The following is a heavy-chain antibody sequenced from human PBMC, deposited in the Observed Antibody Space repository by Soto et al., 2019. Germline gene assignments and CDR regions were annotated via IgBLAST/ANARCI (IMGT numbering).Heavy chain of an antibody. V-gene: IGHV3-30-3*01. CDR1: GFTLSTYA. D-gene: IGHD3-22*01. J-gene: IGHJ4*02. Sequence: QVQVVESGGGVVQPGRSLRLSCAASGFTLSTYAMHWVRQAPGKGLGWLAVISYDGSRTHYAGSMEGRFTISRDTSKNTLYLQMNSLRPEATAVYLCGGEQNSGYYRTADYWGQGPLVTVSS. CDR3: GGEQNSGYYRTADY. CDR2: ISYDGSRT.